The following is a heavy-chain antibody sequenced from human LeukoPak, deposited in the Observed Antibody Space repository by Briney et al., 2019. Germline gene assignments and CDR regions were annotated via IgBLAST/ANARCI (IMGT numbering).Heavy chain of an antibody. D-gene: IGHD2-15*01. Sequence: ASVKVSCKASGYTFTSYDINWVRHATGQGLEWMGWMNPNSGNTGYAQKFQGRVTMTRNTSISTAYMELSSLRSEDTAVYYCSVRPRYCSAGSCYRGGGFDYWGQGTLVTVSS. V-gene: IGHV1-8*01. CDR1: GYTFTSYD. CDR3: SVRPRYCSAGSCYRGGGFDY. J-gene: IGHJ4*02. CDR2: MNPNSGNT.